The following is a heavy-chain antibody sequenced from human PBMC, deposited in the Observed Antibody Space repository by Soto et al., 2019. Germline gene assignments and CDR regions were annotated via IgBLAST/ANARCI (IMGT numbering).Heavy chain of an antibody. V-gene: IGHV4-39*01. CDR2: LYYSGTT. CDR3: AGGNSGSSLAY. Sequence: SETLCITCTFSVASISSSSYYWGGIRQPPGKGLEWIASLYYSGTTYYNTSLKSRVTISVDTSKNQLSLRLTSVTAADTAVYYCAGGNSGSSLAYWGQGTLVTVPQ. CDR1: VASISSSSYY. D-gene: IGHD1-26*01. J-gene: IGHJ4*02.